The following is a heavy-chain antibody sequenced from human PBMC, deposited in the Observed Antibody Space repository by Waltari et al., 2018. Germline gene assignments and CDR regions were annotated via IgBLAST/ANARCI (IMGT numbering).Heavy chain of an antibody. D-gene: IGHD3-10*01. V-gene: IGHV3-30*01. CDR3: ARDRSYGSGSYWGYWT. Sequence: QVQLVESGGGVVQPGRSLRLSCAASGFTFSSYAMPWVRQAPGKGLEWVAVISYDGSNKYYADSVKGRFTISRDNSKNTLYLQMNSLRAEDTAVYYCARDRSYGSGSYWGYWTWGQGTLVTVSS. J-gene: IGHJ4*02. CDR2: ISYDGSNK. CDR1: GFTFSSYA.